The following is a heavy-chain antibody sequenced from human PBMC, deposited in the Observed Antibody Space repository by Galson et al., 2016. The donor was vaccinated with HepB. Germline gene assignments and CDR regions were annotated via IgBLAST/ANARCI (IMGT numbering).Heavy chain of an antibody. CDR2: IIPVSHTA. CDR1: GGSFSNYR. Sequence: SVKVSCKASGGSFSNYRIDWVRQAPGQGLEWMGGIIPVSHTANYAQKFQVRVTITADESTSSSYMEVSSLKSQDTAVYYCAREAAIAVAGADWYFDLWGRGTLVTVSS. V-gene: IGHV1-69*13. J-gene: IGHJ2*01. D-gene: IGHD6-19*01. CDR3: AREAAIAVAGADWYFDL.